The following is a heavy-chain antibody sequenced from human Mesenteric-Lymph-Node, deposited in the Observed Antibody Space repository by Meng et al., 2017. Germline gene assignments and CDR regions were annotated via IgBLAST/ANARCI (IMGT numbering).Heavy chain of an antibody. CDR1: GGSFSGYY. D-gene: IGHD1-26*01. CDR3: ARGQRSYSGSYPEWFDP. Sequence: VHVQQWGAGLLKPSETLSLTCAVYGGSFSGYYWSWIRQPPGKGLEWIGCIYYSGSTYYNPSLKGRVTISVDTSKTQFSLNLSSVTAADTAVYYCARGQRSYSGSYPEWFDPWGQGTLVTVSS. CDR2: IYYSGST. V-gene: IGHV4-34*01. J-gene: IGHJ5*02.